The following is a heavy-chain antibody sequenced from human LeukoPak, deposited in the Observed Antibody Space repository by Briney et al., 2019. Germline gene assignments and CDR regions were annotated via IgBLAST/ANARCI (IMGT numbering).Heavy chain of an antibody. V-gene: IGHV3-30*18. CDR1: GFIFSDYG. CDR3: AKRGVGNAFDI. D-gene: IGHD3-10*01. Sequence: PGTSLRLSCTASGFIFSDYGMHWVRQAPGKGLEWVAVIWFDGSNKYYADSVKGRFTISRDNSKNTLYLQMNSLRAEDTALYYCAKRGVGNAFDIWGQGTMVTVSS. CDR2: IWFDGSNK. J-gene: IGHJ3*02.